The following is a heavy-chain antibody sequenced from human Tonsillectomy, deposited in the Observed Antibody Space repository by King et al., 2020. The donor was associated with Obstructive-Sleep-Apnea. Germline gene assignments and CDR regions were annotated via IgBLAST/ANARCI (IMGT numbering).Heavy chain of an antibody. CDR3: ANGPDTDMVFDY. V-gene: IGHV3-23*04. J-gene: IGHJ4*02. CDR1: GFTFSSYA. D-gene: IGHD5-18*01. CDR2: IMSIGGTT. Sequence: VQLVESGGGLVQPGGSLRLSCAASGFTFSSYAMSWVRQAPGKGLEWVSSIMSIGGTTSYADSVKGRLTISRDTSKDTLYLQMNRLRADDTAVYYCANGPDTDMVFDYWGQGTPVTVSS.